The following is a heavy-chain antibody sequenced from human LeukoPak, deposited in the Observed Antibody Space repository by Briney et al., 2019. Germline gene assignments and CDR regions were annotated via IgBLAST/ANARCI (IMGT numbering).Heavy chain of an antibody. D-gene: IGHD2-2*02. J-gene: IGHJ6*02. CDR1: HYTFTTYG. CDR3: TYPEYCSSTSCYTYDRGYGMDV. V-gene: IGHV1-18*01. CDR2: IRADNGNT. Sequence: ASVKVSCKASHYTFTTYGISWVRQAPAQGLEWMGWIRADNGNTDYAQKFQGRVTITADKSTSTAYMELSSLRSEDTAVYYCTYPEYCSSTSCYTYDRGYGMDVWGQGTTVTVSS.